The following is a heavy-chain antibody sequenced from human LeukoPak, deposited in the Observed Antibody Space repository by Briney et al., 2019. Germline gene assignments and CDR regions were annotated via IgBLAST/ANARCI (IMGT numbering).Heavy chain of an antibody. Sequence: GGSLRLSCAASGFTFSSYSMNWVRQAPGKGLEWVSSISSSSSYIYYADSVKGRFTISRDNAKNSLYLQMNSLRAEDTAVYYCASLPLTVAGLDYWGQGTLATVSS. CDR3: ASLPLTVAGLDY. CDR2: ISSSSSYI. D-gene: IGHD6-19*01. J-gene: IGHJ4*02. V-gene: IGHV3-21*01. CDR1: GFTFSSYS.